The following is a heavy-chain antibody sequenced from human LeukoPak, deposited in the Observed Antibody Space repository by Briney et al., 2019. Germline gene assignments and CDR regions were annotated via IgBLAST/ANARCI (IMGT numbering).Heavy chain of an antibody. D-gene: IGHD4-17*01. V-gene: IGHV3-49*03. CDR3: ATDPYGDYARYFDY. Sequence: PGRSLRLSCTTSGFTFADYAISWFRQAPGKGLEWVGFIRSKPYGETTEYAASVKGRFIFSRDDSKSIAYLQMNSLKTGDTAVYYCATDPYGDYARYFDYWGQGTLVTVSS. J-gene: IGHJ4*02. CDR1: GFTFADYA. CDR2: IRSKPYGETT.